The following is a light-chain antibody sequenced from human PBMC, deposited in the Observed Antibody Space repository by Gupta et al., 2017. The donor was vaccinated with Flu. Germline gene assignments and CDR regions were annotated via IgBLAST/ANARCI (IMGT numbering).Light chain of an antibody. CDR1: QNISTY. J-gene: IGKJ3*01. CDR3: QQENKCPRT. CDR2: DAS. V-gene: IGKV3-15*01. Sequence: PPALSASTGERATLSCRASQNISTYLAWYQQKPGQAPRLLIYDASTRATGVPARFSGSGSGTEFTLTISSLQSEDFAVYYCQQENKCPRTFGQGTKVDIK.